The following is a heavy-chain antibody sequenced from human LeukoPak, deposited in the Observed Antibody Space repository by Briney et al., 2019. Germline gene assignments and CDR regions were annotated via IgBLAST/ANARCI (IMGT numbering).Heavy chain of an antibody. CDR2: ISYDGSEK. D-gene: IGHD1-14*01. Sequence: PGGSLRLSCAASGFIFSSYGMHWVRQAPGKGLEWVAVISYDGSEKYYAESVKGRFTISRDSSKNTLYLQMNSLRPEDTAVYYCAREVGSINDYWGQGTLFTVSS. CDR1: GFIFSSYG. J-gene: IGHJ4*02. V-gene: IGHV3-30*03. CDR3: AREVGSINDY.